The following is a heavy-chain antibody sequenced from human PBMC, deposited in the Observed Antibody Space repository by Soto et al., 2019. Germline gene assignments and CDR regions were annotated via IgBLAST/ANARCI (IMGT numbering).Heavy chain of an antibody. V-gene: IGHV4-34*01. J-gene: IGHJ3*01. CDR3: ARAPPSYDYVWGSYRPDAFDV. CDR2: INHSGST. CDR1: GGSFSNHY. D-gene: IGHD3-16*02. Sequence: QVQQQQWGAGLLKPSETLSLTCAVYGGSFSNHYWSWIRQPPGKGLEWIGEINHSGSTNYNPSLKSRVTISVDTSKNQFSLKPSSVTAADTAVYYCARAPPSYDYVWGSYRPDAFDVWGQGTMVTVSS.